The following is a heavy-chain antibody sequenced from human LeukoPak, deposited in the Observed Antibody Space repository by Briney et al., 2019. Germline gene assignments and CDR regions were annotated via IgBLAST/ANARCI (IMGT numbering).Heavy chain of an antibody. CDR1: GGSFSGYY. J-gene: IGHJ4*02. Sequence: SETLSLTCAVYGGSFSGYYWSWIRQPPGKWQEWIGEINQIGSTNYNPSLKSRVTISVDTSKNQFSLKLSSVTAADTAVYYCARGRWGYCSSTSCYAPFDYWGQGTLVTVSS. CDR3: ARGRWGYCSSTSCYAPFDY. CDR2: INQIGST. V-gene: IGHV4-34*01. D-gene: IGHD2-2*01.